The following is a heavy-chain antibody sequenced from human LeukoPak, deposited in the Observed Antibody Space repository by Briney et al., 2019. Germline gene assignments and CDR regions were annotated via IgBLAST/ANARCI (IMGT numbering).Heavy chain of an antibody. CDR2: INSDGSST. CDR3: TRGGSSRYTITY. D-gene: IGHD6-13*01. J-gene: IGHJ4*02. Sequence: PGGSLRLSCAASGFTFSSYWMHWVRQAPGKGLVWVSRINSDGSSTSYADSVKGRFTISRDNAKNTLYLQMNSLGVEDTAVYYCTRGGSSRYTITYWGQGTLVTVSS. CDR1: GFTFSSYW. V-gene: IGHV3-74*01.